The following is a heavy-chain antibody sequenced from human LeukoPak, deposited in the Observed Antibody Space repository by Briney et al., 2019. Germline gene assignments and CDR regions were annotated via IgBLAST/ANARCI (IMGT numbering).Heavy chain of an antibody. CDR3: AREEYSSGWYSYYFDY. D-gene: IGHD6-19*01. CDR2: IYTSRTT. CDR1: GGSISSYY. J-gene: IGHJ4*02. Sequence: SETLSLTCTVSGGSISSYYWSWIRQLAGKGLEWIGRIYTSRTTNYNPSLKRRVTMSIDTSKNQFSLKLSSVTAADTAVYYCAREEYSSGWYSYYFDYWGQGTLVTVSS. V-gene: IGHV4-4*07.